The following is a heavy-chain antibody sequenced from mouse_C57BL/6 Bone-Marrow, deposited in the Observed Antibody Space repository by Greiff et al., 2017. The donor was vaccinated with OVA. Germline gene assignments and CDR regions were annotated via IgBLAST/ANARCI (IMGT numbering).Heavy chain of an antibody. CDR2: IYPGSGNT. V-gene: IGHV1-76*01. CDR1: GYTFTDYY. D-gene: IGHD2-1*01. CDR3: ARHYYGNSYAMDY. Sequence: QVQLQQSGAELVRPGASVKLSCKASGYTFTDYYINWVKQRPGQGLEWIARIYPGSGNTYYNEKFKGKATLTAEKSSSTAYMQLSSLTSEDSAVYFCARHYYGNSYAMDYWGQGTSVTVSS. J-gene: IGHJ4*01.